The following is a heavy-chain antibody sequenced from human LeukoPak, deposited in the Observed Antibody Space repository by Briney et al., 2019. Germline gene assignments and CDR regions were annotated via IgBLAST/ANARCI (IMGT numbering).Heavy chain of an antibody. CDR2: IKEDGSER. J-gene: IGHJ4*02. V-gene: IGHV3-7*01. CDR3: ARDGDYSSLFDY. Sequence: PGGSLRLSCAASGFPFSGYWMDWVRQAPGKGMEWVANIKEDGSERYYADSVKGRFTISRDNAKNSLYLQVNSLRAEDTAVYYCARDGDYSSLFDYWGQGTLVTVSS. D-gene: IGHD4-11*01. CDR1: GFPFSGYW.